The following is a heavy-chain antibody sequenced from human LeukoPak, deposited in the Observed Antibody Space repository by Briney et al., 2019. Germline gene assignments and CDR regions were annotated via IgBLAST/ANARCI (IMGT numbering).Heavy chain of an antibody. J-gene: IGHJ6*02. V-gene: IGHV3-11*01. Sequence: PGGTLRLSCAASGFTFSDYYMSWIRRAPGKGLEWVSYISSSGGSTYYADSVKGRFTISRDNSKNTLYLQMNSLRAEDTAVYYCAKGSLRFLEWLSHYYYYGMDVWGQGTTVTVSS. CDR3: AKGSLRFLEWLSHYYYYGMDV. D-gene: IGHD3-3*01. CDR2: ISSSGGST. CDR1: GFTFSDYY.